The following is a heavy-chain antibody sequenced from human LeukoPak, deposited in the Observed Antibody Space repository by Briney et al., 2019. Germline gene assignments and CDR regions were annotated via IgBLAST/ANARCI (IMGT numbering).Heavy chain of an antibody. D-gene: IGHD6-19*01. V-gene: IGHV4-59*08. CDR3: AMTRSYSSGWYGAFDI. Sequence: SETPSLTCTVSGGSISSYYWSWIRQPPGKGLEWIGYIYYSGSTNYNPSLKSRVTISVDTSKNQFSLKLSSVTAADTAVYYCAMTRSYSSGWYGAFDIWGQGTMVTVSS. CDR2: IYYSGST. J-gene: IGHJ3*02. CDR1: GGSISSYY.